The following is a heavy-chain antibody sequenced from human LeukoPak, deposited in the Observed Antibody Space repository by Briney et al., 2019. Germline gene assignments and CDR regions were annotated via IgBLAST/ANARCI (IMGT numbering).Heavy chain of an antibody. CDR2: INPDGSGK. CDR1: GFSFXXXX. Sequence: GGCLRLSCAASGFSFXXXXXXXVRQAPGKGLEWVANINPDGSGKYYVDSVKGRFSISRDSAKSSMYLQMDSLRAEDTAVYYCARGIHNSCDYWGQGALVTVSS. V-gene: IGHV3-7*05. J-gene: IGHJ4*02. D-gene: IGHD6-6*01. CDR3: ARGIHNSCDY.